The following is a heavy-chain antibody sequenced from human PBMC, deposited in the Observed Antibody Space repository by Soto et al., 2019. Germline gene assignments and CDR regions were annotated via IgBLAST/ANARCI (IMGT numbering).Heavy chain of an antibody. Sequence: GGSLRLSCAASGFTFSSYTMSWVRQAPGKGLQWISAVSGSGGGTYYADSVKGRFTISRDNSKDTLYLQMNNLRAEDTAVYYCAKPPDYNWNDYWGQGTLVTVSS. J-gene: IGHJ4*02. CDR3: AKPPDYNWNDY. CDR2: VSGSGGGT. CDR1: GFTFSSYT. D-gene: IGHD1-20*01. V-gene: IGHV3-23*01.